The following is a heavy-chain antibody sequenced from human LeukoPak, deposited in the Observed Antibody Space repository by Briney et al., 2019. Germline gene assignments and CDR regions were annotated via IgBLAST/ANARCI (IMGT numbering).Heavy chain of an antibody. V-gene: IGHV4-4*02. J-gene: IGHJ6*03. CDR2: IYHSGST. Sequence: SGTLSLTCAVSGGSISSSNWWSWVRQPPGKGLEWIGEIYHSGSTNYNPSLKSRVTISVDKSKNQFSLKLSSVTAADTAVYYCARRESGGSYYYYYMDVWGKGTTVTVSS. D-gene: IGHD2-15*01. CDR1: GGSISSSNW. CDR3: ARRESGGSYYYYYMDV.